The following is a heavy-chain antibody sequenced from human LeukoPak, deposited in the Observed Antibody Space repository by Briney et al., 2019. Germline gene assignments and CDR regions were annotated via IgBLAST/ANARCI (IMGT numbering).Heavy chain of an antibody. CDR3: ASRPSGDYPYFDY. Sequence: GGSLRLSCAASGFTVSSNYMSWVRQAPGKGLDWVSVIYSGGNTYYADSVKGRFTISRDNSKNTLYLQMNSLSAEDTAVYYCASRPSGDYPYFDYWGQGTLVTVSS. J-gene: IGHJ4*02. V-gene: IGHV3-66*01. CDR1: GFTVSSNY. CDR2: IYSGGNT. D-gene: IGHD4-17*01.